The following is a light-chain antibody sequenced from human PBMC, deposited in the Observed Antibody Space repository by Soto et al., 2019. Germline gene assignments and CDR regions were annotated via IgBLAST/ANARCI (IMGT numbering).Light chain of an antibody. CDR3: QHYNSYPYT. CDR1: QTISNW. CDR2: KAS. V-gene: IGKV1-5*03. J-gene: IGKJ2*01. Sequence: DIQMTQSPSTLSASVGDRVTITCRASQTISNWLAWYQQRPGKAPNLLIYKASTLESGVSSRFSGSGSGTEFTLTISSLQPDDFATYYCQHYNSYPYTFGQGTQLAIK.